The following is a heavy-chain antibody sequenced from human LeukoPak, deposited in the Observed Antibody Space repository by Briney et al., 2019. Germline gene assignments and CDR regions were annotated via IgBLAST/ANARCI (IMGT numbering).Heavy chain of an antibody. CDR2: IYYGENT. D-gene: IGHD3-10*01. CDR1: GGSISSGPYY. V-gene: IGHV4-39*01. J-gene: IGHJ4*02. Sequence: SETLSLTCTVSGGSISSGPYYWGWIRQPPGKGLEWIGNIYYGENTYYNPSLKSRVTISIDTSKNQFYLKLSSLTAADTAVYYCARAGTYYYGSGSESPFDYWGQGTLVTVSS. CDR3: ARAGTYYYGSGSESPFDY.